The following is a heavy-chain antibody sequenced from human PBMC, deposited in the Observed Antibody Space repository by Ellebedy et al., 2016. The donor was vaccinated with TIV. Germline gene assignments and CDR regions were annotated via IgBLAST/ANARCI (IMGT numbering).Heavy chain of an antibody. V-gene: IGHV3-53*01. CDR1: GFTVSNNY. J-gene: IGHJ4*02. Sequence: PSETLSLTCAASGFTVSNNYMSWVRQAPGKGLEWVSVIYSGGSTYYADSVKGRFTISRDNSKNTLYLQMNSLRAEDTAVYYCASRPRGWGQGTLVTVSS. CDR2: IYSGGST. CDR3: ASRPRG. D-gene: IGHD3-10*01.